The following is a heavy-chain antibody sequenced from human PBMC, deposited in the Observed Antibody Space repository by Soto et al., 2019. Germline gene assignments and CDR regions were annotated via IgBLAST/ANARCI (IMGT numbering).Heavy chain of an antibody. Sequence: QVQLQQWGAGLLKPSETLSLTCAVYGGSFSGYYWSWIRQPPGKGLEWIGEINHSGSTNYNPSLRGGVTKSVDTSKNQFSRKLSSVTAADTAVYYCARVVRGIAVAGSWFDPWGQGTLVTVSS. D-gene: IGHD6-19*01. J-gene: IGHJ5*02. CDR2: INHSGST. CDR1: GGSFSGYY. V-gene: IGHV4-34*01. CDR3: ARVVRGIAVAGSWFDP.